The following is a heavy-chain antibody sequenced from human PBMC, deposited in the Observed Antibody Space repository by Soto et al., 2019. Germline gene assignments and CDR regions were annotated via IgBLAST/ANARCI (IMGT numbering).Heavy chain of an antibody. D-gene: IGHD3-22*01. CDR3: STRAYDTNGYYRFDP. V-gene: IGHV4-34*01. Sequence: SETLSLTCAVYGGSFSGHSWAWIRQSPGKGLEWIGDINHSGRVNYSPSLKSRVTISLDTSKNQFSLTLRAVTAADTAMYYCSTRAYDTNGYYRFDPWGQGTLVTVSS. J-gene: IGHJ5*01. CDR2: INHSGRV. CDR1: GGSFSGHS.